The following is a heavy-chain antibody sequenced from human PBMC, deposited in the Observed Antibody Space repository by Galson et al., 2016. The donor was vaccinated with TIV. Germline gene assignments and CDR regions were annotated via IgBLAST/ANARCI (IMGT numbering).Heavy chain of an antibody. CDR2: VTSTSSYT. J-gene: IGHJ6*02. CDR3: ARGITIFGLVRYGLDL. Sequence: SLRLSCAASGFTFSDYYMTWIRQAPGKGLEWVSFVTSTSSYTNYADSVKGRFTISRDNAKSSLHLQMNSLRAEDTAVYYCARGITIFGLVRYGLDLWGQGTTVTVSS. D-gene: IGHD3-3*01. CDR1: GFTFSDYY. V-gene: IGHV3-11*06.